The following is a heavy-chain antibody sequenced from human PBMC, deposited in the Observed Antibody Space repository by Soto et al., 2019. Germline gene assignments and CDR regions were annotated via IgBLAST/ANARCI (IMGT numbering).Heavy chain of an antibody. V-gene: IGHV3-15*07. D-gene: IGHD6-13*01. CDR2: IKSKTDGGTT. CDR3: TTGDSSSWYSLWYYYYYGMDV. Sequence: GGSLRLSCAASGFTFSNAWMNWVRQAPGKGLEWVVRIKSKTDGGTTDYAAPVKGRFTISRDDPKNTLYLQMNSLKTEDTAVYYCTTGDSSSWYSLWYYYYYGMDVWGQGTTVTVSS. CDR1: GFTFSNAW. J-gene: IGHJ6*02.